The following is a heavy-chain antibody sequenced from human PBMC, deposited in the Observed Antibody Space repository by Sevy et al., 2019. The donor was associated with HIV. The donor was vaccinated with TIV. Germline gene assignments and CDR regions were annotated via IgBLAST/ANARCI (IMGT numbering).Heavy chain of an antibody. D-gene: IGHD5-12*01. CDR3: ARGGSGYDPTLDP. Sequence: SETLSLTCAVYGGSFSGYYWSWIRQPPGKGLEWIGEINHSGSTNYNPSLKSRVTISVDTSKNQFSLKLSSVTAADTALYYCARGGSGYDPTLDPWGQGTLVTVSS. J-gene: IGHJ5*02. CDR1: GGSFSGYY. CDR2: INHSGST. V-gene: IGHV4-34*01.